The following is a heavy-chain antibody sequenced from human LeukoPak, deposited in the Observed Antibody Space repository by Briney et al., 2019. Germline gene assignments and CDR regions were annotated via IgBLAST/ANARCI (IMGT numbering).Heavy chain of an antibody. CDR3: ARGGDCSGGSCYIFDY. Sequence: SETLSLTCTVSGGSISSYYWSWIRQPPGKGLEWIGEINHSGSTNYNPSLKSRVTISVDTSKNQFSLKLSSVTAADTAVYYCARGGDCSGGSCYIFDYWGRGTLVTVSS. D-gene: IGHD2-15*01. V-gene: IGHV4-34*01. CDR2: INHSGST. J-gene: IGHJ4*02. CDR1: GGSISSYY.